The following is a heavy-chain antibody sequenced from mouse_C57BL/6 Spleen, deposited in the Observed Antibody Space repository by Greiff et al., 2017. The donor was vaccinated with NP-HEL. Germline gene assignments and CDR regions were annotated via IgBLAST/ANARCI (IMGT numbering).Heavy chain of an antibody. J-gene: IGHJ1*03. CDR3: ARPTVVATYPHWYFDV. V-gene: IGHV1-9*01. CDR2: ILPGSGST. D-gene: IGHD1-1*01. CDR1: GYTFTGYW. Sequence: QVQLQQSGAELMKPGASVKLSCKATGYTFTGYWIEWVKQRPGHGLEWIGEILPGSGSTNYNEKFKGKATFTADTSSNTAYMQLSSLTTEDSAIYYCARPTVVATYPHWYFDVWGTGTTVTVSS.